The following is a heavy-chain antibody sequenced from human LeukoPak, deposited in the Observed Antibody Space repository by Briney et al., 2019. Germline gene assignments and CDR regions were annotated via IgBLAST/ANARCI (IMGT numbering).Heavy chain of an antibody. CDR1: GFTFDDYA. J-gene: IGHJ6*03. Sequence: GGSLRLSCAASGFTFDDYAMHWVRQAPGKGLVWVSRINSDGSSTSYADSVKGRFTISRDNAKNTLYLQMNSLRAEDTAVYYCARSGIVGAPGYYYYMDVWGKGTTVTISS. CDR3: ARSGIVGAPGYYYYMDV. D-gene: IGHD1-26*01. V-gene: IGHV3-74*01. CDR2: INSDGSST.